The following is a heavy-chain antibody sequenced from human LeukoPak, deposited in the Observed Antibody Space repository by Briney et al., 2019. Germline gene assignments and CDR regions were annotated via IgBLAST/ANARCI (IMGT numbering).Heavy chain of an antibody. Sequence: GASVKVSCKASGYTFTSYDINWVRQATGQGLEWMGWMNPNSGNTGYAQKFQGRVTMTRNTPISTAYMELSSLRSEDTAVYYCARGRFYRYCTNGVCYSYWGQGTLVTVSS. CDR2: MNPNSGNT. J-gene: IGHJ4*02. D-gene: IGHD2-8*01. CDR1: GYTFTSYD. CDR3: ARGRFYRYCTNGVCYSY. V-gene: IGHV1-8*01.